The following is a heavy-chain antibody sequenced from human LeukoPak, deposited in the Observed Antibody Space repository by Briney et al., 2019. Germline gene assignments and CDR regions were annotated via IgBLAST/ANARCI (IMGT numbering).Heavy chain of an antibody. V-gene: IGHV4-30-4*01. CDR1: GGSISSGDYY. Sequence: SETLSLTCTDSGGSISSGDYYWSWIRQPPGKGLEWIGYIYYSGSTYYNPSLKSRVTISVDTSKNQFSLKLSSVTAADTAVYYCARDGDPHAPTYWGQGTLVTVSS. CDR2: IYYSGST. D-gene: IGHD4-17*01. J-gene: IGHJ4*02. CDR3: ARDGDPHAPTY.